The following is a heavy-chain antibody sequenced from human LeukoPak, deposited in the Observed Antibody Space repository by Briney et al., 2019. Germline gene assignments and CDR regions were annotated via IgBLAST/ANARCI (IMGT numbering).Heavy chain of an antibody. J-gene: IGHJ4*02. D-gene: IGHD5-18*01. Sequence: GGSLRLSCAASGFTFSDYYMSWIRRAPGKGLEWVSYTSSSGSTIYYADSVKGRFTISRDNAKNSLYLQMNSLKAEDTAVYYCARTGRGYSYGYQLDYWGQGTLVTVSS. CDR2: TSSSGSTI. CDR1: GFTFSDYY. V-gene: IGHV3-11*04. CDR3: ARTGRGYSYGYQLDY.